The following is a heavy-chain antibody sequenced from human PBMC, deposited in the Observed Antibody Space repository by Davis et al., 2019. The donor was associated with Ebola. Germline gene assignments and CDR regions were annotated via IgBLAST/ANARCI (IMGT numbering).Heavy chain of an antibody. CDR3: AKSGLSFGVVKYHYGMDV. Sequence: PGGSLRLSCAASGFSFSAYYMAWIRQAPGKGLEWVSCISGGSSWPRYADSVKGRFTISRDNSKKTLYLQMNSLRAEDTAVYYCAKSGLSFGVVKYHYGMDVWGKGTTVTVSS. V-gene: IGHV3-11*03. CDR2: ISGGSSWP. J-gene: IGHJ6*04. CDR1: GFSFSAYY. D-gene: IGHD3-3*01.